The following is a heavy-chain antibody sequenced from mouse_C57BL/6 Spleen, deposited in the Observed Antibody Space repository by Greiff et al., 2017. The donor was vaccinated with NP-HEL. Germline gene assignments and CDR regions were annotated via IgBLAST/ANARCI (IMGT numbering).Heavy chain of an antibody. Sequence: EVQRVESGGGLVKPGGSLKLSCAASGFTFSSYAMSWVRQTPEKRLEWVATISDGGSYTYYPDNVKGRFTISRDNAKNNLYLQMSHLKSEDTARYYCAREGGDSFFDYWGQGTTLTVSS. D-gene: IGHD2-13*01. CDR2: ISDGGSYT. CDR1: GFTFSSYA. J-gene: IGHJ2*01. V-gene: IGHV5-4*01. CDR3: AREGGDSFFDY.